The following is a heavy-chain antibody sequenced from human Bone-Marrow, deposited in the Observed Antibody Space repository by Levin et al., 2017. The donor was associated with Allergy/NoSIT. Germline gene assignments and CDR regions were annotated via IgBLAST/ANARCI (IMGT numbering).Heavy chain of an antibody. D-gene: IGHD5-24*01. CDR2: IKEDGSEK. CDR3: ARDQFRRATIGARWFEP. Sequence: QPGGSLRLSCAASGFTFSNSWMSWVRQAPGKGLEWVANIKEDGSEKYYVDSVKGRFTISRDNAKNSLFVQMNSLRVEDTAVYYCARDQFRRATIGARWFEPWGQGTLVTVSS. J-gene: IGHJ5*02. V-gene: IGHV3-7*01. CDR1: GFTFSNSW.